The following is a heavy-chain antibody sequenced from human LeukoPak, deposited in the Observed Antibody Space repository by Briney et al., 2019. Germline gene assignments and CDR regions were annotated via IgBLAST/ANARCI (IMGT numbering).Heavy chain of an antibody. CDR3: AKGAYDYIEMGYFDY. D-gene: IGHD5-12*01. V-gene: IGHV3-23*01. CDR1: GFILSNSA. Sequence: GGSLRLSCAASGFILSNSAMSWVRQARGKGLEWVSLIIASSGSTFYADSVKGRFTISRDTSKNTLYLQMNSLRAEDTAVYYCAKGAYDYIEMGYFDYWGQGTLVTVSS. CDR2: IIASSGST. J-gene: IGHJ4*02.